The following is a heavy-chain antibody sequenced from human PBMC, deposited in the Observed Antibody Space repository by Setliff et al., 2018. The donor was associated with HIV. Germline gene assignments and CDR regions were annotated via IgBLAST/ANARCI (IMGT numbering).Heavy chain of an antibody. V-gene: IGHV4-38-2*01. CDR3: ARLRGASGYYVFDY. Sequence: SETLSLTCAVSGYSISRGYYWAWIRQPPGKGLEWIGSIYHDGTTYYSPSLMSRVTTSVDTSKNQFSLRLSSLTAADTAVYYCARLRGASGYYVFDYWGQGTRVTAPQ. CDR2: IYHDGTT. J-gene: IGHJ4*02. CDR1: GYSISRGYY. D-gene: IGHD1-26*01.